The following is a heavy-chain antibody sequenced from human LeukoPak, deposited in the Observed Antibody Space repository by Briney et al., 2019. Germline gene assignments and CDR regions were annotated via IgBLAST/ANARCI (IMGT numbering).Heavy chain of an antibody. CDR2: IYSGGST. CDR3: ARDLDGDYSFDY. V-gene: IGHV3-53*01. Sequence: PGGSLRLSCAASGFTVSSNYMSWVHQAPGKGLEWVSVIYSGGSTYYADSVKGRFTISRDNSKNTLYLQMNSLRAEDTAVYYCARDLDGDYSFDYWGQGTLVTVSS. CDR1: GFTVSSNY. J-gene: IGHJ4*02. D-gene: IGHD4-17*01.